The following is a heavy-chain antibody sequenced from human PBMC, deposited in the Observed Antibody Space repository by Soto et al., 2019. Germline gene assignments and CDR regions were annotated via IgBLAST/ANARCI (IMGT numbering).Heavy chain of an antibody. CDR2: ISYDGSNK. CDR3: AREGALQDGYSGYDWVWDY. J-gene: IGHJ4*02. D-gene: IGHD5-12*01. V-gene: IGHV3-30*04. CDR1: GFSFSNYA. Sequence: QVQLVQSGGGVVQPGKSLRLSCIGSGFSFSNYAMHWVRQAPGRGLEWVAVISYDGSNKFYAESVRGRFTISRDNSRNTQFLQMKSLRDEDTAVYYRAREGALQDGYSGYDWVWDYWGQGALVTVSS.